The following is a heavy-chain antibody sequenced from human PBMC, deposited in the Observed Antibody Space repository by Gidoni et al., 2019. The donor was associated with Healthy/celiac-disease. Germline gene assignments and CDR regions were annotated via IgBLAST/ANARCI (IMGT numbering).Heavy chain of an antibody. CDR3: ARVLVAGPAEYFQH. J-gene: IGHJ1*01. CDR2: IYTSGST. CDR1: GGSISSGSYY. D-gene: IGHD6-19*01. Sequence: QVQLQESGPGLVKPSPTLSLTCTVSGGSISSGSYYWSWIRQPAGKGLEWIGRIYTSGSTNYNPSLKSRVTISVDTSKNQFSLKLSSVTAADTAVYYCARVLVAGPAEYFQHWGQGTLVTVSS. V-gene: IGHV4-61*02.